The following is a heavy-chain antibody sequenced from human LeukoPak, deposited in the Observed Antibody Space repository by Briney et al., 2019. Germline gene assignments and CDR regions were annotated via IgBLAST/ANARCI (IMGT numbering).Heavy chain of an antibody. CDR3: ARSDCSGGSCYSVFWFDP. Sequence: LGESLKISCKGSGYSFTSYWIGWVRQVPGKGLEWMGIIYPGDSDTRYSPSFQGQVTISADKSISTAYLQWSSLKASDTAMYYCARSDCSGGSCYSVFWFDPWGQGTLVTVSS. D-gene: IGHD2-15*01. V-gene: IGHV5-51*01. J-gene: IGHJ5*02. CDR2: IYPGDSDT. CDR1: GYSFTSYW.